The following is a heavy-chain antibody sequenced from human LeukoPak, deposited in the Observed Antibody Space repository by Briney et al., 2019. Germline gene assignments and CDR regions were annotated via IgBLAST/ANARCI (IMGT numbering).Heavy chain of an antibody. CDR1: GGSISSSSYY. D-gene: IGHD3-3*01. CDR3: ARGNGGITIFGVVINGNAFDI. CDR2: INHSGST. V-gene: IGHV4-39*07. J-gene: IGHJ3*02. Sequence: SETLSLTCTVSGGSISSSSYYWGWIRQPPGKGLEWIGEINHSGSTNYNPSLKSRVTISVDTSKNQFSLKLSSVTAADTAVYYCARGNGGITIFGVVINGNAFDIWGQGTMVTVSS.